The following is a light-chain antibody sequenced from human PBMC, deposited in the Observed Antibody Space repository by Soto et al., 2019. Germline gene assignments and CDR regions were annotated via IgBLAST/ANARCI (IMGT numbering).Light chain of an antibody. CDR3: AAWDDSLSGPGV. J-gene: IGLJ7*01. V-gene: IGLV1-47*01. CDR1: SSNIGNFY. CDR2: KHN. Sequence: QSVLTQPPSASGTPGQRVTISCSGSSSNIGNFYVYWYQQLPGTAPKLLIYKHNQRPLGVPARFSGSKSGTSASLAICGLRSEDEADYYCAAWDDSLSGPGVFGGGTQLTVL.